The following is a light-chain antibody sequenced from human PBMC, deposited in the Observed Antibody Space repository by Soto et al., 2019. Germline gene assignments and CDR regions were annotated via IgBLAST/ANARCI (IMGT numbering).Light chain of an antibody. CDR2: KAS. J-gene: IGKJ1*01. CDR1: QSITIW. CDR3: HQYNSYQWT. Sequence: DIQMTQSPSTLSASVGDRVTITCRASQSITIWLAWYQQKPGKAPKLLIYKASSLESGVPSRFSGSGSGTEFTLTISSLQPDDFATYYCHQYNSYQWTFGQGTKVDIK. V-gene: IGKV1-5*03.